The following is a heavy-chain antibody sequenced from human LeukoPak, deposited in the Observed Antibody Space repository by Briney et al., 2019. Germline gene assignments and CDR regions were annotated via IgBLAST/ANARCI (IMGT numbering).Heavy chain of an antibody. V-gene: IGHV4-61*08. CDR3: ARHGYYGSGSYSNAFDI. Sequence: PSETLSLTCTVSGGSISSGGYYWSWIRQPPGKGLEWIGYIYYSGSTNYNPSLKSRVTISVDTSKNQFSLKLSSVTAADTAVYYCARHGYYGSGSYSNAFDIWGQGTMVTVSS. CDR2: IYYSGST. D-gene: IGHD3-10*01. CDR1: GGSISSGGYY. J-gene: IGHJ3*02.